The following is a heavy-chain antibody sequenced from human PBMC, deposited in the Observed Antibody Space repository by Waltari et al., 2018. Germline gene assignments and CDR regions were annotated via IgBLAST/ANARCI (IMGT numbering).Heavy chain of an antibody. CDR2: IRSSSSYR. J-gene: IGHJ5*02. V-gene: IGHV3-21*01. Sequence: EVQLVESGGGLVKPGGSLRLSCAASGFTFSSYSMNWVRQAPGKGLEWVSPIRSSSSYRYYTDSVKGRFTIARDNAKNSLYLQMNSLRAEDTAVYYCARDRGPRVGATACFDPWGQGTLVTVSS. D-gene: IGHD1-26*01. CDR3: ARDRGPRVGATACFDP. CDR1: GFTFSSYS.